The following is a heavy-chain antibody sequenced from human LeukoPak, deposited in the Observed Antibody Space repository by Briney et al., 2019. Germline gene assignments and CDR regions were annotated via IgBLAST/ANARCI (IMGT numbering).Heavy chain of an antibody. V-gene: IGHV1-46*02. J-gene: IGHJ6*02. CDR1: GYSFNSHH. D-gene: IGHD3-10*01. CDR3: ARDSGNFRYDMDV. CDR2: KFSHDGST. Sequence: ASVKVSCKTSGYSFNSHHVHWVRQAPGQGLEWMGVKFSHDGSTSTAQKFQGRVTLTRDTSTGTVGMELSSLRSEDTAVYYCARDSGNFRYDMDVWGQGTTVIVSS.